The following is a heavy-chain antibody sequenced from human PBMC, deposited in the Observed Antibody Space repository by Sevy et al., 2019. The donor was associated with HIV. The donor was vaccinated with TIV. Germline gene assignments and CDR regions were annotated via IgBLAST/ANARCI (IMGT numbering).Heavy chain of an antibody. D-gene: IGHD3-10*01. CDR3: ARDYWSYGSGSPRKFDY. Sequence: GGSLRLSCAASGFTFSDYYMSWIRQAPGKGLEWVSYISSSGSTIYYADSVKGRFTISRDNAKNSLYLQMNSLLAEATAVYYCARDYWSYGSGSPRKFDYWGQGTLVTVSS. J-gene: IGHJ4*02. CDR1: GFTFSDYY. CDR2: ISSSGSTI. V-gene: IGHV3-11*01.